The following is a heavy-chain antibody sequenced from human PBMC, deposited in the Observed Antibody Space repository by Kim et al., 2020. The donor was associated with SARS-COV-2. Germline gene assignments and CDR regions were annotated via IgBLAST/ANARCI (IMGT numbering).Heavy chain of an antibody. V-gene: IGHV4-31*03. J-gene: IGHJ5*02. Sequence: SETLSLTCTVSGGSISSGGYYWSWIRQHPGKGLEWIGYIYYSGSTYYNPSLKSRVTISVDTSKNQFSLKLSSVTAADTAVYYCARGVPAYTNWFDPWGQGTLVTVSS. D-gene: IGHD3-16*01. CDR2: IYYSGST. CDR3: ARGVPAYTNWFDP. CDR1: GGSISSGGYY.